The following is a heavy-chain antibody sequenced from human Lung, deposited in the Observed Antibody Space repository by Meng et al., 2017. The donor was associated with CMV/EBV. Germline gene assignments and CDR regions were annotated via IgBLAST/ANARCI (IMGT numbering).Heavy chain of an antibody. Sequence: GAKVTKPGASVKVARKASGYTFTSYDINWVRQATGQGLEWMGWMNPNSGNTGYAQKFQGRVTMTRNTSISTAYMELSSLRSEDTAVYYCARGYCSGGSCPVFDPWGQGTLVTVSS. V-gene: IGHV1-8*01. J-gene: IGHJ5*02. D-gene: IGHD2-15*01. CDR3: ARGYCSGGSCPVFDP. CDR1: GYTFTSYD. CDR2: MNPNSGNT.